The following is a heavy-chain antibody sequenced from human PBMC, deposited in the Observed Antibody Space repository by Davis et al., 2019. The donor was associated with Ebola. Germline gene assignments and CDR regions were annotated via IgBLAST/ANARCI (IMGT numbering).Heavy chain of an antibody. D-gene: IGHD5-18*01. Sequence: HPQTLSLTCAISVDSLSLTSGGWNWIRRSPSSGFEWLGRTYYSSKWYYDYAVSVKSRITINPDTSKNQFSLQLNSVTPEDTALYYCARGWLRGGMDDWGEGTTVTVSS. CDR2: TYYSSKWYY. J-gene: IGHJ6*04. CDR1: VDSLSLTSGG. CDR3: ARGWLRGGMDD. V-gene: IGHV6-1*01.